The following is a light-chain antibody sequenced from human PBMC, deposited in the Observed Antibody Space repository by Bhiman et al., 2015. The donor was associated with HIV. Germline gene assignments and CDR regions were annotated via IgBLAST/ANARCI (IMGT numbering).Light chain of an antibody. J-gene: IGLJ2*01. CDR2: GKN. CDR1: SLRSYY. CDR3: QSYDSSLSGYVV. V-gene: IGLV3-19*01. Sequence: SSELTQDPAVSVALGQTVRITCQGDSLRSYYATWYQQKPGQAPLLVIYGKNNRPSGIPDRFSGSSSGNTASLTITGAQAEDEADYYCQSYDSSLSGYVVFGGGTKLTVL.